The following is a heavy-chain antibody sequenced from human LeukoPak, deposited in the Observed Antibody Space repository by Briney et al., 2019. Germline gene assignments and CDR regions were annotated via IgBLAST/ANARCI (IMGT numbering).Heavy chain of an antibody. CDR2: IYYSGST. CDR1: GGSISSGGYY. Sequence: PSQTLSLTCTVSGGSISSGGYYWSWIRQHPGKGLEWIGYIYYSGSTYYNPSLKSRVTISVDTSKNQFSLRLSSVTAADTAVYYCARLRYFDWFIDCWGQGTLVTVSS. D-gene: IGHD3-9*01. J-gene: IGHJ4*02. V-gene: IGHV4-31*03. CDR3: ARLRYFDWFIDC.